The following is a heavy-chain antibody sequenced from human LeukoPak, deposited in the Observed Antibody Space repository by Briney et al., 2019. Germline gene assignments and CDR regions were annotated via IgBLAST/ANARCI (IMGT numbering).Heavy chain of an antibody. CDR1: GFTFSSYA. V-gene: IGHV3-23*01. J-gene: IGHJ5*02. Sequence: GGSLRLSCAASGFTFSSYAMSWARQAPGKGLEWVSAISGSGGSTYYADSVKGRFTISRDNSKNTLYLQMNSLRAEDTAVYYCAKITWIQGELDPWGQGTLVTVSS. D-gene: IGHD5-18*01. CDR2: ISGSGGST. CDR3: AKITWIQGELDP.